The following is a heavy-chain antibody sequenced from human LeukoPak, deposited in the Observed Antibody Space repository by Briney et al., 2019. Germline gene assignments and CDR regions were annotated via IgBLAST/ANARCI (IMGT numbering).Heavy chain of an antibody. J-gene: IGHJ4*02. CDR1: GFTFSIYA. CDR3: VAGWGWLPDY. D-gene: IGHD3-16*01. Sequence: GGSLRLSCAASGFTFSIYAMSWVRQAPGKGLEWVANIKKDGSEKYYLDSVKGRFTISRDNAKNSLYLQMNSLSAEDMALYYCVAGWGWLPDYWGRGTLVTVSS. CDR2: IKKDGSEK. V-gene: IGHV3-7*05.